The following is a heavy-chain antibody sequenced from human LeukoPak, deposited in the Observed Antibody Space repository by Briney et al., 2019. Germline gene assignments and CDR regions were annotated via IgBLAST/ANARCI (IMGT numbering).Heavy chain of an antibody. CDR2: IYYSGST. CDR3: ARGGQSLDENNQFDY. D-gene: IGHD6-19*01. J-gene: IGHJ4*02. Sequence: SETLSLTCTVSGGSISSYYWSWIRQPPGKGLEWIGYIYYSGSTNYNPSLKSRVTISVDTSKSQFSLKLSSVTAADTAVYYCARGGQSLDENNQFDYWGRGTLVTVSS. CDR1: GGSISSYY. V-gene: IGHV4-59*01.